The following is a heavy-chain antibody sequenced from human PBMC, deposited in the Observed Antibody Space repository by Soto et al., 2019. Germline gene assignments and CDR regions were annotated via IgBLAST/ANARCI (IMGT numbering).Heavy chain of an antibody. CDR1: GFTFSNYW. CDR3: ARDYDILSGPPDHDAFEI. Sequence: PGESLKISCAASGFTFSNYWMHWVRQAPGKGLVWVSRINNDGSSTSYADSVKGRFTISRDNAKNTLYLQMNSLRAEDTAVYYCARDYDILSGPPDHDAFEIWGQGTKVTVSS. J-gene: IGHJ3*02. V-gene: IGHV3-74*01. CDR2: INNDGSST. D-gene: IGHD3-9*01.